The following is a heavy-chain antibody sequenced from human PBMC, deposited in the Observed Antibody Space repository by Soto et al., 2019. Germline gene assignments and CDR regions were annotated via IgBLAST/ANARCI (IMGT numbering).Heavy chain of an antibody. J-gene: IGHJ4*02. D-gene: IGHD3-9*01. CDR2: ITGRDGRT. V-gene: IGHV3-23*01. CDR1: DFTLSSYG. CDR3: AKDVNYDILAGYYYY. Sequence: EVQLLESGGGLVQPGGSLRLSCAASDFTLSSYGMTWVRQAPGKGLEWVSTITGRDGRTFYADSVKGRFTISRDSSKNTLNLEMNSLRAEDTAIYFCAKDVNYDILAGYYYYWGQGTLVTVSS.